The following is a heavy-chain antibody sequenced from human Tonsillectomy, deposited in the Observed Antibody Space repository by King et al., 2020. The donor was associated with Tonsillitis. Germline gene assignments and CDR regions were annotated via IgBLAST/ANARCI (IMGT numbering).Heavy chain of an antibody. D-gene: IGHD2-2*01. CDR1: GFTFSNYA. Sequence: VQLVQSGGGVVQPGRSLRLSCEASGFTFSNYAMHWVRQAPGKGLEWVAVISDDGSQKYNADAVKGRFPISRDNSKNTLYLQTNSLRPEDTAEYYCVRDLFPAAIYACDIWGQGTRVTVSS. CDR3: VRDLFPAAIYACDI. CDR2: ISDDGSQK. J-gene: IGHJ3*02. V-gene: IGHV3-30*01.